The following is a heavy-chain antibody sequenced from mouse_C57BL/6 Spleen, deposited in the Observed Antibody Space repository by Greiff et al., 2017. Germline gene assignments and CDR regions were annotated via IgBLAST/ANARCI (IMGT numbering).Heavy chain of an antibody. V-gene: IGHV5-6*01. CDR1: GFTFSSYG. Sequence: EVQVVESGGDLVKPGGSLKLSCAASGFTFSSYGMSWVRQTPDKRLEWVATISSGGSYTYYPDSVKGRFTISRDNAKNTLYLQMSSLKSEDTAMYYCARPYYDSFAYWGQGTLVTVSA. J-gene: IGHJ3*01. CDR3: ARPYYDSFAY. CDR2: ISSGGSYT. D-gene: IGHD2-4*01.